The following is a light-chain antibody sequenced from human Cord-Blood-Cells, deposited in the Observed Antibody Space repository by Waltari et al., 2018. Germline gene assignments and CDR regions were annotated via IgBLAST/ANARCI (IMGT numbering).Light chain of an antibody. V-gene: IGLV3-1*01. CDR3: QAWDSSTYV. CDR2: QDS. J-gene: IGLJ1*01. CDR1: KLGDKY. Sequence: SYELTQPPSVSVSPGQTASIPCSGDKLGDKYACWYQQKPGQSPVLVIYQDSKWPSGIPERFSGSNSGNTATLTISGTQAMDEADYYCQAWDSSTYVFGTGTKVTVL.